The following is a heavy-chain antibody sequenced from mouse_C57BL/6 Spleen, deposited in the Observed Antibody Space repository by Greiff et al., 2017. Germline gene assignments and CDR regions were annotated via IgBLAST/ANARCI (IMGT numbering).Heavy chain of an antibody. V-gene: IGHV1-82*01. D-gene: IGHD1-1*01. CDR3: ARYYYGTPGYFDY. CDR2: IYPGDGDT. Sequence: SGPELVKPGASVKISCKASGYAFSSSWMNWVKQRPGKGLEWIGRIYPGDGDTNYNGKFKGKATLTADKSSSTAYMQLSSLTSEDSAVYFGARYYYGTPGYFDYWGQGTTLTVSS. J-gene: IGHJ2*01. CDR1: GYAFSSSW.